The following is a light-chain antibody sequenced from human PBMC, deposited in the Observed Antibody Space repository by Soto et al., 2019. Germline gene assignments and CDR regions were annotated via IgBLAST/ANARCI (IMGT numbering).Light chain of an antibody. J-gene: IGKJ2*01. CDR3: QQFNSYPLMYT. CDR2: DAS. V-gene: IGKV1-13*02. Sequence: AIQLTQSPSSLSASVGDRVTITCRASQGISSALAWYQQKPGKAPKLLIYDASSLESGVPSRFSGSGSGTDFTLTISILQPEDFATYYCQQFNSYPLMYTFGQGTKLEIK. CDR1: QGISSA.